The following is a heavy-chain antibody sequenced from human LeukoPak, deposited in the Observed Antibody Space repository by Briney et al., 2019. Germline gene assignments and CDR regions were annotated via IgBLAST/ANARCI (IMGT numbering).Heavy chain of an antibody. Sequence: PGGSLRLSCAASGFTFSSYSMNWVRQAPGKGLEWVSSISSSSSYIYYADSVKGRFTVSRDNAKNTLYLQMNSLRAEDTALYYCASTVSRRDGYNFITWGQGTLVIVSS. J-gene: IGHJ5*02. CDR1: GFTFSSYS. D-gene: IGHD5-24*01. CDR3: ASTVSRRDGYNFIT. V-gene: IGHV3-21*01. CDR2: ISSSSSYI.